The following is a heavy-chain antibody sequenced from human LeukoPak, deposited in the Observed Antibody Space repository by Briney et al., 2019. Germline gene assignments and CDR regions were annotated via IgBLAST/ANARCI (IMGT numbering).Heavy chain of an antibody. CDR3: ARGMVAVADTNWFDP. CDR1: GGPISSGGYY. Sequence: SETLSLTCTLSGGPISSGGYYWSWIRQHPGKGLEWIGYIYYSGSTYYNPSLKSRVTISVDTSKNQFSLKLSSVTAADTAVYYCARGMVAVADTNWFDPWGQGTLVTVSS. CDR2: IYYSGST. J-gene: IGHJ5*02. V-gene: IGHV4-31*03. D-gene: IGHD6-19*01.